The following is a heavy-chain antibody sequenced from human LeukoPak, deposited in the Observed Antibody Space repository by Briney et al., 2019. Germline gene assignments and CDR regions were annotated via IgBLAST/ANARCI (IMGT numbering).Heavy chain of an antibody. CDR2: IIPIFGTA. Sequence: SVKVSCKASGGTFSSYAIRWVRQAPGQGLEWMGGIIPIFGTANYAQKFQGRVTITADESTSTAYMELSSLRSEDTAVYYCARVRGYCSSTSCSSPYYYYGMDVWGKGTTVTVSS. D-gene: IGHD2-2*01. J-gene: IGHJ6*04. CDR3: ARVRGYCSSTSCSSPYYYYGMDV. V-gene: IGHV1-69*13. CDR1: GGTFSSYA.